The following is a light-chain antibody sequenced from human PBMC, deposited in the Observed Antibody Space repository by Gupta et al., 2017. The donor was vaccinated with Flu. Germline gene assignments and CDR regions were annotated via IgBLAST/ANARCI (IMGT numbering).Light chain of an antibody. V-gene: IGLV1-44*01. J-gene: IGLJ3*02. CDR3: ATWDDSLDGPV. CDR2: SND. Sequence: QSVLTQAPSASVTPGLRVTLVCSGGSSDIGRNTVNWYQHLPGTAPKLLIYSNDQRPSGVPDRFSGSKSGTSASLAIRGLRSGDEALYYCATWDDSLDGPVFGGGTKLTVL. CDR1: SSDIGRNT.